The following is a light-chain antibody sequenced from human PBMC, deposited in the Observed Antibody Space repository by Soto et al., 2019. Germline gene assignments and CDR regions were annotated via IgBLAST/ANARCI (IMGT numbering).Light chain of an antibody. CDR1: QGVSTRY. J-gene: IGKJ5*01. CDR3: QQYNNWPPIT. Sequence: IVLTQSPGTLSLSPGEKATPSCRARQGVSTRYLAWYQQKPGQAPRLLIHGVSSRATGIPDRFSGSGSGTDFILTISRLEPEDFAVYYCQQYNNWPPITFGQGTRLEIK. V-gene: IGKV3-20*01. CDR2: GVS.